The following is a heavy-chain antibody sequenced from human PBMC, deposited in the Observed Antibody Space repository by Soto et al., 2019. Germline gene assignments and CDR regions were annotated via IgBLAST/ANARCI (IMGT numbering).Heavy chain of an antibody. CDR3: AKAYTVVARGYGLDF. J-gene: IGHJ6*02. Sequence: EVQLLESGGGLVQPGGSLRLSCAASGFTFSSYAMSWVRQAPGKGLEWVSGIITSGGSTYYADSVKGRFTISRDNSKNTLYLQMNSLIAEDTAIYYCAKAYTVVARGYGLDFWGQGTTVTVSS. V-gene: IGHV3-23*01. D-gene: IGHD3-22*01. CDR2: IITSGGST. CDR1: GFTFSSYA.